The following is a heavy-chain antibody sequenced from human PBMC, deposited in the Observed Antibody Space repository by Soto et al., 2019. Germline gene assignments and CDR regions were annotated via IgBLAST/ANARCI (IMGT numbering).Heavy chain of an antibody. CDR2: IYPGDSDT. CDR1: GYSFTSYW. D-gene: IGHD5-18*01. CDR3: ARPPIDTAMATSLGMGV. Sequence: LGESLKISCKGSGYSFTSYWIGWVRQMPGKGLEWMGIIYPGDSDTRYSPSFQGQVTISADKSISTAYLQWSSLKASDTAMYYRARPPIDTAMATSLGMGVWGQGTTVTVSS. J-gene: IGHJ6*02. V-gene: IGHV5-51*01.